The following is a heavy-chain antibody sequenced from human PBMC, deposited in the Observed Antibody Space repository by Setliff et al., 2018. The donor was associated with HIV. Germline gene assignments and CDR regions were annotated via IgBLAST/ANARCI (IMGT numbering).Heavy chain of an antibody. D-gene: IGHD6-19*01. CDR3: ARRRGQKATGWYYFDF. Sequence: SETLSLTCIVSGDSITSHYWSWIRQPPGKGLEWIGRLHLSGDTNYNPSLKSRVTISVDGSTNQFSLKLGSVTAGDSALYYCARRRGQKATGWYYFDFWGQGALVTVSS. J-gene: IGHJ4*02. V-gene: IGHV4-59*08. CDR1: GDSITSHY. CDR2: LHLSGDT.